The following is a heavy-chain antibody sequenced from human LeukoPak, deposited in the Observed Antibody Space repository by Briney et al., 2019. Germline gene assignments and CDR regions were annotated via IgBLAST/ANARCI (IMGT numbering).Heavy chain of an antibody. D-gene: IGHD3-22*01. CDR3: AREGDSYDTSTYSRFDY. J-gene: IGHJ4*02. V-gene: IGHV3-21*01. CDR2: ISYSSNYI. Sequence: GGSLRLSCAASGFTFSSYSMNWVRQAPGKGLEWVSSISYSSNYIYYADSVKGRFTISRDNAKNSYLQMNSLRAEDTAVYYCAREGDSYDTSTYSRFDYWGQGTLVTVSS. CDR1: GFTFSSYS.